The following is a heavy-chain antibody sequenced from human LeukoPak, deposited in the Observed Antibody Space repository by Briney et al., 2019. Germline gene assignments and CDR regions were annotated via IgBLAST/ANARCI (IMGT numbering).Heavy chain of an antibody. J-gene: IGHJ4*02. CDR1: GFTFSSYW. Sequence: GGSLRLSCAASGFTFSSYWMSWVRQAPGKGLEWVANIKQDGSEKYYADSVKGRFTISRDNAKNSLYLQMNSLRAEDTAVYYCARADGRPHDPAAGSPFDYWGQGTLVTVSS. V-gene: IGHV3-7*01. CDR3: ARADGRPHDPAAGSPFDY. D-gene: IGHD6-13*01. CDR2: IKQDGSEK.